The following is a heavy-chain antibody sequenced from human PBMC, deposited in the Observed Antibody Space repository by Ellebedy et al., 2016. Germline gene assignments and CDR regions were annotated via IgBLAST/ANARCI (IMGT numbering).Heavy chain of an antibody. CDR3: ARDHLKRVPYYDFWSGYYTGGSVDY. V-gene: IGHV3-48*01. D-gene: IGHD3-3*01. J-gene: IGHJ4*02. Sequence: GESLKISXAASGFTFSSYSMKWVRQAPGKGLEWVSYISSSSSTIYHADSVKGRFTISRDNSKNTLYLQMNSLRAEDTAVYYCARDHLKRVPYYDFWSGYYTGGSVDYWGQGTLVTVSS. CDR2: ISSSSSTI. CDR1: GFTFSSYS.